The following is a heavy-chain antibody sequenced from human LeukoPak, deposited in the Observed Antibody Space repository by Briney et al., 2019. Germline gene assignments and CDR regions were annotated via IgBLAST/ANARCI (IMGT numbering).Heavy chain of an antibody. V-gene: IGHV3-23*01. D-gene: IGHD3-16*01. CDR3: APYSPGDY. CDR2: ISGSGGTI. J-gene: IGHJ4*02. Sequence: AGGSLRLSCVASGYPFSSYAMSWVRQAPGKGLEWVSAISGSGGTIYYADSVKGRFTTSRDNSKNTLYLQVDSLRAVDTAVYYCAPYSPGDYWGQGTLVTVSS. CDR1: GYPFSSYA.